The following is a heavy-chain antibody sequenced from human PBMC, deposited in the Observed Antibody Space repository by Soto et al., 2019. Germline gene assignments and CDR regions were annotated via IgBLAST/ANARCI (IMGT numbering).Heavy chain of an antibody. J-gene: IGHJ4*02. V-gene: IGHV3-53*01. Sequence: EVQLVESGGGLIQPGGSLRLSCAASGFTVSSNYMSWVRQAPGKGLEWVSVIYSGGSTYYADSVQGRFTISRDNSKNTLYLQMNSLRAEDTAVYDCARGLYSSSNFDYWGQGTLVTVSS. CDR3: ARGLYSSSNFDY. CDR2: IYSGGST. D-gene: IGHD6-13*01. CDR1: GFTVSSNY.